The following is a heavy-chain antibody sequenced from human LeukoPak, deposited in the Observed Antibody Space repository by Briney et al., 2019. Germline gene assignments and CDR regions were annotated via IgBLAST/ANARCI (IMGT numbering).Heavy chain of an antibody. CDR1: GFMFTSYW. CDR2: IKEDGSDK. D-gene: IGHD5-18*01. CDR3: GTSRDTAIEM. J-gene: IGHJ4*02. V-gene: IGHV3-7*01. Sequence: PGGSLRLSCAASGFMFTSYWMTWVRQAPGKGLEWVANIKEDGSDKYYADSVKGRFTNSRDNAKRSVYLQMNSLRAEDTAVYYCGTSRDTAIEMGGQGTLVTVSS.